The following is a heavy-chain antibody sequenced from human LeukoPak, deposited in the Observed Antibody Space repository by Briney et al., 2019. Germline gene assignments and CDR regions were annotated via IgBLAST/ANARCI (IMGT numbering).Heavy chain of an antibody. J-gene: IGHJ4*02. CDR3: ARGWLGSSSEGFGY. Sequence: GGSLRLSCAASEFSSYSMNWVRQAPGKGLEWVSYISSSSSTIYYADSVKGRYTISRDNAKNSLYLQMNSLRAEDTAVYYCARGWLGSSSEGFGYWGQGTLVTVSS. D-gene: IGHD6-6*01. CDR2: ISSSSSTI. CDR1: EFSSYS. V-gene: IGHV3-48*01.